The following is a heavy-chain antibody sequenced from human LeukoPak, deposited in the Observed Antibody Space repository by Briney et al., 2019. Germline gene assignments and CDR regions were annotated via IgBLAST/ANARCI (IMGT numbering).Heavy chain of an antibody. Sequence: QASETLSLTCTVSGGSISSYYWSWTRQPPGKGLEWIGYIYYSGSTNYNPSLKSRVTISVDTSKNQFSLKLSSVTAADTAVYYCARDRYYDILTGYPRSYGMDVWGQGTTVTVSS. CDR2: IYYSGST. CDR3: ARDRYYDILTGYPRSYGMDV. CDR1: GGSISSYY. D-gene: IGHD3-9*01. J-gene: IGHJ6*02. V-gene: IGHV4-59*12.